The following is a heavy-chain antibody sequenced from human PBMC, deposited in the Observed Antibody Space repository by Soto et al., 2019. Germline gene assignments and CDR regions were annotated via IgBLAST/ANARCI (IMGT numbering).Heavy chain of an antibody. CDR1: GGTFSSYA. Sequence: GASVKVSCKASGGTFSSYAISWVRQAPGQGLEWMGGIIPIFGTANYAQKFQGRVTITADESTSTAYMELSSLRAEDTAVYYCARAPHPIYCSGGSCYFFDYWGQGTLVTVSS. CDR2: IIPIFGTA. J-gene: IGHJ4*02. CDR3: ARAPHPIYCSGGSCYFFDY. D-gene: IGHD2-15*01. V-gene: IGHV1-69*13.